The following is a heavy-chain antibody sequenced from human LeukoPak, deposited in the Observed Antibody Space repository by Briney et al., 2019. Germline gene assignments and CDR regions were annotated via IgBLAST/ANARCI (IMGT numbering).Heavy chain of an antibody. V-gene: IGHV3-7*01. CDR2: IREDESEK. Sequence: PGGSLRLSCAASGFTFSNYGMDWVRQAPGKGLEWVANIREDESEKNYVDSVKGRFTISRDNAWNSLYLQMNSLRPEDTAVYYCAREHWSRLGWGQGTLVTVSS. CDR1: GFTFSNYG. CDR3: AREHWSRLG. J-gene: IGHJ4*02. D-gene: IGHD3-16*01.